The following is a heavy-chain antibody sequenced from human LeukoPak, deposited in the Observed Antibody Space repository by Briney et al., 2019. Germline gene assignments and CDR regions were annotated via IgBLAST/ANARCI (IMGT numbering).Heavy chain of an antibody. J-gene: IGHJ4*02. D-gene: IGHD2-2*01. CDR3: ARTRTARGDYFDY. CDR2: IYHSGST. CDR1: GYSISSGYY. V-gene: IGHV4-38-2*01. Sequence: SETLSLTCAVSGYSISSGYYWGWIRQPPGKGLEWIGSIYHSGSTYHNPSLKSRVTISVDTSKNQFSLKLSSVTAADTAVYYCARTRTARGDYFDYWGQGTLVTVSS.